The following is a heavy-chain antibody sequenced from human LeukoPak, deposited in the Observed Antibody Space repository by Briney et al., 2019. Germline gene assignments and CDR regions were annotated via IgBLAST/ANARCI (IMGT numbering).Heavy chain of an antibody. D-gene: IGHD3-22*01. CDR3: ARSAYYGTTGYYFDY. CDR1: GFTFSSYS. J-gene: IGHJ4*02. Sequence: GGSLRLSCAASGFTFSSYSMNWVRQAPGKGLEWVSSISSSSSYIYYADSVKGRFTISRDNAKNTLYLQMNSLRDEDTAVYYCARSAYYGTTGYYFDYWGQGILVAVSS. V-gene: IGHV3-21*01. CDR2: ISSSSSYI.